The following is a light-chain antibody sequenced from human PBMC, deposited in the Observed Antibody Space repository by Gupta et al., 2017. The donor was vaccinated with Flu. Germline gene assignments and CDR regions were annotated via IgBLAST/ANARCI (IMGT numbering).Light chain of an antibody. Sequence: SYELTQPPSVSVSPGQTASITCSGEKLGNRYVCWYQQRPGQSPVLVMLQDKKRPSGIPERFTGSNSANTATLTISGAQPMDEAAYSCQTWNEEISVFGPGTTVTVL. J-gene: IGLJ1*01. CDR3: QTWNEEISV. CDR2: QDK. V-gene: IGLV3-1*01. CDR1: KLGNRY.